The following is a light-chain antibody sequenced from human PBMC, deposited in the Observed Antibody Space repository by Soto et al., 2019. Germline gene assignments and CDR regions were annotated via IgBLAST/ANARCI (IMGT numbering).Light chain of an antibody. J-gene: IGKJ3*01. Sequence: EIVLTQSPGTLSLSPGERATLSRRASQSVSSSYLAWYQQKPGQAPRLLIYGASSRATGIPDGFSGSGSGTAFTLTISSLQPEDFAVYYCQQYGSSLLFTFGPGTKVDIK. CDR2: GAS. V-gene: IGKV3-20*01. CDR3: QQYGSSLLFT. CDR1: QSVSSSY.